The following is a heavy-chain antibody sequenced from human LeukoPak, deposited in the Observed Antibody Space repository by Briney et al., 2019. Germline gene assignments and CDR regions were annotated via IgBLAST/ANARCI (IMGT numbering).Heavy chain of an antibody. CDR2: IYHSGST. J-gene: IGHJ4*02. CDR1: GYSISSGYY. D-gene: IGHD3-9*01. Sequence: SETLSLTCAVSGYSISSGYYWGWIRQPPAKGLEWIGSIYHSGSTYYNPSLKSRVTISVDTSKNQFSLKLSSVTAADTAVYYCARGFDWLSDDYWGQGTLVTVSS. CDR3: ARGFDWLSDDY. V-gene: IGHV4-38-2*01.